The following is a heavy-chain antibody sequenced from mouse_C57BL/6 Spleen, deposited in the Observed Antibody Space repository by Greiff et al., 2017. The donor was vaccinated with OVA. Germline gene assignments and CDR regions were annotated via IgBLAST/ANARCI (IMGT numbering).Heavy chain of an antibody. CDR3: ARHDGDGPMDY. CDR1: GYAFTNYL. V-gene: IGHV1-54*01. J-gene: IGHJ4*01. Sequence: VQLQQSGAELVRPGTSVKVSCKASGYAFTNYLIEWVKQRPGQGLEWIGVINPGSGGTNYNEKFKGKATLTADKSSSTAYMQLSSLTSEDSAVYFCARHDGDGPMDYWGQGTSVTVSS. CDR2: INPGSGGT. D-gene: IGHD2-13*01.